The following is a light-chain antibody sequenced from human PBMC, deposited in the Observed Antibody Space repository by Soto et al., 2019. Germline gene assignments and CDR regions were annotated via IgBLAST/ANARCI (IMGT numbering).Light chain of an antibody. CDR2: KAS. V-gene: IGKV1-5*03. Sequence: DIQMTQSPSPLSASVGDRVTITCRASQTISNSLAWYQHKPGKAPMLLIHKASTLESGVPSRFSGGGFGAEFTLTIRSLQPDDFAIYYCQQYNLYPWTFGQGTQVEIK. CDR3: QQYNLYPWT. J-gene: IGKJ1*01. CDR1: QTISNS.